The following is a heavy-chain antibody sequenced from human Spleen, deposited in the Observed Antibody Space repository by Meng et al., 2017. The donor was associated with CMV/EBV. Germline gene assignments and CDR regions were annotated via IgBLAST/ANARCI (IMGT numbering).Heavy chain of an antibody. CDR2: ISSSCSTI. J-gene: IGHJ4*02. D-gene: IGHD2-15*01. V-gene: IGHV3-48*01. CDR1: GITLMSYW. Sequence: GESLKISCAASGITLMSYWMHWVRQVPGKGLEWVSYISSSCSTIYYADSVKGRFTISRDNAKNSLFLQMNRLRAEDTAVYYCARDCSGAGCYSGIDYWGQGTLVTVSS. CDR3: ARDCSGAGCYSGIDY.